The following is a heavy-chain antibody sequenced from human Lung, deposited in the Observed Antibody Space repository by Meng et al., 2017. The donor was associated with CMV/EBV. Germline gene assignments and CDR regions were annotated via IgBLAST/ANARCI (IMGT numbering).Heavy chain of an antibody. D-gene: IGHD4-11*01. Sequence: CSVSRGPMSSGGYCWSWIRQHPEEGLEWIGYTYSDGTTRYNPSLRSRISISVDTSKKQFYLKLDSVTAANAAVYYCAKQAPDDYFDAWGQGALVTVSS. CDR3: AKQAPDDYFDA. CDR1: RGPMSSGGYC. J-gene: IGHJ5*02. V-gene: IGHV4-31*03. CDR2: TYSDGTT.